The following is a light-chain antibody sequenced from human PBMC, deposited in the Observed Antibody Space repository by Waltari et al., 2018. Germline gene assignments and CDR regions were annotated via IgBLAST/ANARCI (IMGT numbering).Light chain of an antibody. CDR1: SSDVGGFNY. CDR3: CSFTTSSTWV. J-gene: IGLJ2*01. Sequence: HSAPTQPPSVSGSPGQSVTISCTGSSSDVGGFNYVSWYQQHPGKAPKLMIYVVNNRPSGVSDRFSASKSGNTASLTISGLQAEDEADYYCCSFTTSSTWVFGGGTRLTVL. CDR2: VVN. V-gene: IGLV2-14*01.